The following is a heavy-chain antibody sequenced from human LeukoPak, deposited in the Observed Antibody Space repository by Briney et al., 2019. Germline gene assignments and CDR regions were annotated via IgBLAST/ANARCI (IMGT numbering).Heavy chain of an antibody. CDR3: ARGGVSIVEDFDY. Sequence: GRSLRLSCAASGFTFSSYAMHWVRQAPGKGLEWVAVISYDGSNKYYADSVKGRFTISRDNSKNTLYLQMNSLRAEDTAVYYCARGGVSIVEDFDYWGQGTLVTVPS. CDR1: GFTFSSYA. D-gene: IGHD3-22*01. J-gene: IGHJ4*02. CDR2: ISYDGSNK. V-gene: IGHV3-30*04.